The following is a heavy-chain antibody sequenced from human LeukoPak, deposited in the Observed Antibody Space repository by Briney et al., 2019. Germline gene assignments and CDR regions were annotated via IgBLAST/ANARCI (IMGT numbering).Heavy chain of an antibody. CDR3: ATEKRSTTAYDY. CDR1: GFTFSSYA. D-gene: IGHD4-17*01. Sequence: GGSLRLSCAASGFTFSSYAMSWVRQAPGKGLEWVSAISGSGGSTYYADSVKGRFTISRDNSKNTLYLQMNSLRAEDTALYYCATEKRSTTAYDYWGQGTLVTVSS. J-gene: IGHJ4*02. CDR2: ISGSGGST. V-gene: IGHV3-23*01.